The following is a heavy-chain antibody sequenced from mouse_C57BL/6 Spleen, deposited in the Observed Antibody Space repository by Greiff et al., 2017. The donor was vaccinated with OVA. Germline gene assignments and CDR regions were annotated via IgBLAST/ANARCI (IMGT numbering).Heavy chain of an antibody. CDR1: GYTFTSYW. D-gene: IGHD2-5*01. J-gene: IGHJ2*01. CDR3: ARSAYYSNVDY. V-gene: IGHV1-64*01. CDR2: IHPNSGST. Sequence: QVQLQQPGAELVKPGASVKLSCKASGYTFTSYWMHWVKQRPGQGLEWIGMIHPNSGSTNYNEKFKSKATLTVDKSSSTAYMQLSSLTSEDSAVYYCARSAYYSNVDYWGQGTTLTVSS.